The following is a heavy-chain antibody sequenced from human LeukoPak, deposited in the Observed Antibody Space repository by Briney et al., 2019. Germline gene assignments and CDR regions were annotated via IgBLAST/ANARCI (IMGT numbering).Heavy chain of an antibody. V-gene: IGHV3-30*18. Sequence: QPGRSLRLSCGASGFTFSSYGMHWVRQAPGKGLEWVAFISHDGSNKYYADSVKGRFTISRDNSKNTLYLQMNILRAEDTAVFYCAKPIGTSNTLDYWGRGTLVTVST. CDR3: AKPIGTSNTLDY. D-gene: IGHD1-14*01. J-gene: IGHJ4*02. CDR1: GFTFSSYG. CDR2: ISHDGSNK.